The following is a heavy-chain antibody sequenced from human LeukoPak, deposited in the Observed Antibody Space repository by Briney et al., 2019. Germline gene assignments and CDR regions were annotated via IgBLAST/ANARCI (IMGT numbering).Heavy chain of an antibody. Sequence: GGSLRLSCAASGFTFSSYAMSWVRQAPGKGLEWVSAISGSGDSTYYGDSVKGRFTISGDNSKNTLYLQMNSLRAEDTAVYYCAKTRPLDSSSWSHGDYWGQGTLVTVSS. CDR3: AKTRPLDSSSWSHGDY. D-gene: IGHD6-13*01. CDR2: ISGSGDST. V-gene: IGHV3-23*01. CDR1: GFTFSSYA. J-gene: IGHJ4*02.